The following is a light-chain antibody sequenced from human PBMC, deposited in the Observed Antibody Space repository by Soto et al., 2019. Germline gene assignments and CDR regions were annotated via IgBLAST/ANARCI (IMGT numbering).Light chain of an antibody. Sequence: QSALTQPASVSGSPGQSITISCTGTRSDVGFYNSVYWYQHHPGKAPKLIIYDVFNRSLGVSRSFSGSKSNNTSYLTISRLQAEDDAAYYCNSCTTGSTDVFGTGSKVTVL. CDR1: RSDVGFYNS. CDR3: NSCTTGSTDV. CDR2: DVF. V-gene: IGLV2-14*03. J-gene: IGLJ1*01.